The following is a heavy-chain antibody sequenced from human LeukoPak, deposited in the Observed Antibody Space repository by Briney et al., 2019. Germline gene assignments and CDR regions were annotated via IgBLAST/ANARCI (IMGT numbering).Heavy chain of an antibody. D-gene: IGHD6-13*01. J-gene: IGHJ5*02. CDR2: IRGSGGTK. Sequence: GGSLRLSCAASGFTFSSYAMSWVRQAPGKGLWRVSAIRGSGGTKYYADAVKGRFTISRDNSKDTLYLQMNSLRAEDTAVYYCAKALAAWGQGTLVTVSS. V-gene: IGHV3-23*01. CDR3: AKALAA. CDR1: GFTFSSYA.